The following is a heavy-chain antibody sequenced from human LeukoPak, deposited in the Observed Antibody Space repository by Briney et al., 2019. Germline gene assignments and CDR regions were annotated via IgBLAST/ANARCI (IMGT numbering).Heavy chain of an antibody. CDR2: IYYSGST. D-gene: IGHD6-19*01. J-gene: IGHJ4*02. CDR1: GGSISSSSYY. Sequence: SETLSLTCTVSGGSISSSSYYWGWIRQPPGKGLEWIGSIYYSGSTYYNPSLKSRVTISVDTSKNQFSLKLSSVTAADTAVFYCATSGWYLLPGIYWGQGTLVTVSS. CDR3: ATSGWYLLPGIY. V-gene: IGHV4-39*01.